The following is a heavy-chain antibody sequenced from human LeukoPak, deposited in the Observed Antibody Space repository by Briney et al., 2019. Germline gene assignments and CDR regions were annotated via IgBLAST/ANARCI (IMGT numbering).Heavy chain of an antibody. CDR3: ARGPRGGNTYFDY. J-gene: IGHJ4*02. V-gene: IGHV4-59*01. D-gene: IGHD4-23*01. Sequence: PSETLSLTCTVSGGSISSYYWSWIRQPPGKGLEWIGYIYYSGSTNYNPSLKSRVTISVDTSKNQFSLKLSSVTAADTAVYYCARGPRGGNTYFDYWGQGTLVTVSS. CDR1: GGSISSYY. CDR2: IYYSGST.